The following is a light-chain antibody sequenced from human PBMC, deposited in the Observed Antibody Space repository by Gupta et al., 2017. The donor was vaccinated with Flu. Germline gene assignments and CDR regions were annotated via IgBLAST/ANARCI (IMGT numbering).Light chain of an antibody. CDR1: QSLLHSTGSNY. V-gene: IGKV2-28*01. CDR2: LGS. Sequence: DIVLTQSPLTLPVTPGEPASISCRSSQSLLHSTGSNYLNWFRQKPGQSPQLLIYLGSYRPSGVPDRFSGSGSGTDFTLRISKVEAEDVGIYFCRQGLQTPLSFGQGTKLEIK. CDR3: RQGLQTPLS. J-gene: IGKJ2*03.